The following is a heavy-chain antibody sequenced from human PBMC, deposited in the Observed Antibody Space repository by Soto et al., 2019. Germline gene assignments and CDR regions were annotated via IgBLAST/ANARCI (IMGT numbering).Heavy chain of an antibody. Sequence: GASVKVSCKASGGTFSSYTISWVRQAPEQGLEWMGRIIPILGNTKYSQKFQGRVTITRDTSASTAYMELSSLRSEDTAVYYCARSRPYGGDLDYWCQGTLVTVSS. CDR1: GGTFSSYT. CDR2: IIPILGNT. J-gene: IGHJ4*02. CDR3: ARSRPYGGDLDY. D-gene: IGHD3-10*01. V-gene: IGHV1-69*02.